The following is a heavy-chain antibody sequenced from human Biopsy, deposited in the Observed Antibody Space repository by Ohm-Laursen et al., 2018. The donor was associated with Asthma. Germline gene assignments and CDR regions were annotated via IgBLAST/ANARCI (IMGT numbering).Heavy chain of an antibody. CDR3: ARRGITGTTLDY. Sequence: ASVKVSCNASGYTFTSYYMHWVRQTPGQGLEWMGIINPSGGSTSYAQKFQGRVTMTRDTSTSTVYMELSSLRSEDTAVYYCARRGITGTTLDYWGQGTLVTVSS. CDR2: INPSGGST. D-gene: IGHD1-7*01. J-gene: IGHJ4*02. CDR1: GYTFTSYY. V-gene: IGHV1-46*01.